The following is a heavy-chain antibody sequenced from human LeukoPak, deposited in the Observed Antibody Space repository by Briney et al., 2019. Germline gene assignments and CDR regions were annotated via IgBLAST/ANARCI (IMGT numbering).Heavy chain of an antibody. J-gene: IGHJ5*02. D-gene: IGHD4-17*01. Sequence: SVKVSCKTSGGTFNNSAISWVRQAPGQGLEWLGGIMPLFGTAGYAQMFQGRVTITKDESTRTVYLELTSLTSDDTAVYYCARDVHGDYGSGWFDPWGQGTLVSVSS. CDR3: ARDVHGDYGSGWFDP. V-gene: IGHV1-69*05. CDR2: IMPLFGTA. CDR1: GGTFNNSA.